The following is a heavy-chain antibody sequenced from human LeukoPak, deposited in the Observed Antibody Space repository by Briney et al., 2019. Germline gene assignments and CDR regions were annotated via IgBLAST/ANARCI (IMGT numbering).Heavy chain of an antibody. V-gene: IGHV3-64*01. CDR1: GFTFSSYA. CDR3: ARDYGSGSSGYYYMDV. Sequence: PGGSLRLSCAASGFTFSSYAMHWVRQAPGKGLEYVSAISSNGGSIYYANSVKGRFTISRDNSKNTLYLQMGSLRAEDMAVYYCARDYGSGSSGYYYMDVWGKGTTVTVSS. D-gene: IGHD3-10*01. CDR2: ISSNGGSI. J-gene: IGHJ6*03.